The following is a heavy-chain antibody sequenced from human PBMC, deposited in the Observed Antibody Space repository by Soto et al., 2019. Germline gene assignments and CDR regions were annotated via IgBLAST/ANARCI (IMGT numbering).Heavy chain of an antibody. J-gene: IGHJ6*03. V-gene: IGHV1-8*01. CDR1: GYTFTSYD. CDR3: ARRFIAPDDYYYYYMDV. Sequence: GASVKVSCKASGYTFTSYDINWVRQATGQGLEWMGWMNPNSGNTGYAQKFQGRVTMTRNTSISTAYMELSSLRSEDTAVYYCARRFIAPDDYYYYYMDVWGKGTTVTVSS. D-gene: IGHD6-25*01. CDR2: MNPNSGNT.